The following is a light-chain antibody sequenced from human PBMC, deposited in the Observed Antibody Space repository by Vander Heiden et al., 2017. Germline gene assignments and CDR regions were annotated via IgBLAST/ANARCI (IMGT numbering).Light chain of an antibody. CDR1: QSVSYRSSNGNC. CDR2: WAS. J-gene: IGKJ4*01. CDR3: QQDGSTPLT. V-gene: IGKV4-1*01. Sequence: DIVMTQSPDSLAVSLGERATINCKSSQSVSYRSSNGNCLAWYQQKPGQPPKLLIYWASARESGVPDRFSGSGSGTDFTLTISSLQAEDVAVYYCQQDGSTPLTFGGGTKVEIK.